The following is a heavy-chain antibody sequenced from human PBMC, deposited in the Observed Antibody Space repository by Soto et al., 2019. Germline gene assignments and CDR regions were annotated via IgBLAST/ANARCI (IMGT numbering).Heavy chain of an antibody. Sequence: SETLSLTCAVYGGSFSGYYWSWIRQPPGKGLEWIGEINHSGSTNYNPSLKSRVTISVDTSKNQFSLKLSSVTAADTAVYHCARGLKDYDFWSGYYIGYFQHWGQGTLVTVSS. D-gene: IGHD3-3*01. CDR1: GGSFSGYY. J-gene: IGHJ1*01. CDR3: ARGLKDYDFWSGYYIGYFQH. V-gene: IGHV4-34*01. CDR2: INHSGST.